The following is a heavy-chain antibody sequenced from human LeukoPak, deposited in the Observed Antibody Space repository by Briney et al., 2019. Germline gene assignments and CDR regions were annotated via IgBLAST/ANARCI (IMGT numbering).Heavy chain of an antibody. CDR1: GFTFTNYW. Sequence: GGSLRLSCAASGFTFTNYWMSWVRQAPGKGLEWVANIKQDGSEKYYVDSVKGRFTISRDSAKNLLYLQMNSLRAEDTAVYYCARVHGDYNYFYMDVWGKGTTVTVSS. J-gene: IGHJ6*03. CDR3: ARVHGDYNYFYMDV. CDR2: IKQDGSEK. V-gene: IGHV3-7*01. D-gene: IGHD5-12*01.